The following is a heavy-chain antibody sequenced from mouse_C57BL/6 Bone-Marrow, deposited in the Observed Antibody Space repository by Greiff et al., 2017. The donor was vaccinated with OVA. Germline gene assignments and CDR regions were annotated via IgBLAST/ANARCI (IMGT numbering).Heavy chain of an antibody. CDR1: GYTFTGYW. J-gene: IGHJ3*01. V-gene: IGHV1-9*01. D-gene: IGHD3-2*02. CDR2: ILPGSGST. CDR3: ASDSSCYGAWVAY. Sequence: VQLQQSGAELMKPGASVKLSCKATGYTFTGYWIEWVKQRPGHGLAWIGEILPGSGSTNYNEKFKGKATFPADTSSNTAYMHIRSLTSEDAAIYYCASDSSCYGAWVAYWGQGTLVTVSA.